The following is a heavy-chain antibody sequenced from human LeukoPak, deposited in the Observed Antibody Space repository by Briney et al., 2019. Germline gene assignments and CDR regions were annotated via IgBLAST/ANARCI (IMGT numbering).Heavy chain of an antibody. D-gene: IGHD3-22*01. Sequence: SGGSLRLSCAASGFTFNTYTMNWVRQAPGKGLEWVSYISGSSGIIDYADSVKGRFTISRDNAKNSLYLQMNSLRAEDTAVYYCARAVPSTYYYDSSGYPDYWGQGTLVTVSS. CDR3: ARAVPSTYYYDSSGYPDY. CDR1: GFTFNTYT. J-gene: IGHJ4*02. V-gene: IGHV3-21*05. CDR2: ISGSSGII.